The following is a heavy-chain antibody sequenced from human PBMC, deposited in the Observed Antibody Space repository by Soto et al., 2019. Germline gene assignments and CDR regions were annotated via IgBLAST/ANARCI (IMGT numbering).Heavy chain of an antibody. V-gene: IGHV4-39*01. CDR3: ARSMQWLIQSLDY. CDR2: IYFSGST. J-gene: IGHJ4*02. CDR1: GGCISSSTHS. Sequence: TLSLTCTVSGGCISSSTHSWGWIRQPPGKGLEWIGSIYFSGSTYYNPSLKSRVTISVDTSKNQVSLKLSSVTAADTAIYYCARSMQWLIQSLDYWGQGTLVTVSS. D-gene: IGHD6-19*01.